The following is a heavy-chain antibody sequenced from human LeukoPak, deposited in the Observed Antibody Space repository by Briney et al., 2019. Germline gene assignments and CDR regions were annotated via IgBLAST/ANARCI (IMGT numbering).Heavy chain of an antibody. CDR3: ARDLAVAGTAWFDP. CDR2: IIPMFGTV. V-gene: IGHV1-69*06. CDR1: GGTFSNKG. J-gene: IGHJ5*02. D-gene: IGHD6-19*01. Sequence: ASVKVSCKASGGTFSNKGIGWVRQAPGQGLEWMGGIIPMFGTVNYAEKFQGRVTIIADKSMNTAYMDLTNLRYEDTAVYYCARDLAVAGTAWFDPWGQGTLVTVSS.